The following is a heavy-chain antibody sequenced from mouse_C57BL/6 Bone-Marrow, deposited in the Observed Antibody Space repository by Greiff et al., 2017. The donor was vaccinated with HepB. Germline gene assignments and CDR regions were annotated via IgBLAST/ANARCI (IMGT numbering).Heavy chain of an antibody. D-gene: IGHD3-2*02. CDR2: IYPGNSDT. V-gene: IGHV1-5*01. CDR3: TRPAQATGAMDY. CDR1: GYTFTSYW. Sequence: EVQLQQSGTVLARPGASVKMSCKTSGYTFTSYWMHWVKQRPGQGLEWIGGIYPGNSDTSYNQKFKGKAKLTAVTSASTAYMELSSLTNEDSAVYYCTRPAQATGAMDYWGQGTSVTVSS. J-gene: IGHJ4*01.